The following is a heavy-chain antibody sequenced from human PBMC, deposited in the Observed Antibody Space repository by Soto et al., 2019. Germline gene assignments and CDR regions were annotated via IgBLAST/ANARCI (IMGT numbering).Heavy chain of an antibody. CDR3: ARGHGLATTMCWFDP. V-gene: IGHV3-33*01. CDR1: GFTFSSYG. CDR2: IWYDGSNK. Sequence: QVRLAESGGGVVQPGRSLRLSCEASGFTFSSYGIHWVRQAPGKGLEWVAVIWYDGSNKYYADSVKGRFSISRDNSKNTLYLLMNRLRAEDTAVYYCARGHGLATTMCWFDPWGQGTLVTVSS. J-gene: IGHJ5*02. D-gene: IGHD5-12*01.